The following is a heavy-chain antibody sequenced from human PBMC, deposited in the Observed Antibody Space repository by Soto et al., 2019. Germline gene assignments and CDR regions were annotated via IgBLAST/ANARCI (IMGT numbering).Heavy chain of an antibody. D-gene: IGHD6-6*01. CDR2: IYYSGST. Sequence: PSETLSLTCTVSGGSISSYYWSWIRQPPGKGLEWIGYIYYSGSTNYNPSLKSRVTISVDTSKNQFSLKLSSVTAADTAVYYCARYSSSSQPHYYYYYMDVWGKGTTVTVSS. V-gene: IGHV4-59*01. CDR3: ARYSSSSQPHYYYYYMDV. CDR1: GGSISSYY. J-gene: IGHJ6*03.